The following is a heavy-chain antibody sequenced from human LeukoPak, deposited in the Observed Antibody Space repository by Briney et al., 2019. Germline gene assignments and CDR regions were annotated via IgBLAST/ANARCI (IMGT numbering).Heavy chain of an antibody. D-gene: IGHD3-3*01. V-gene: IGHV4-34*01. CDR2: INHSGST. CDR1: GGPFIGYD. CDR3: ARGPYYDFWSGYYTRFDY. J-gene: IGHJ4*02. Sequence: SETLSLTCAVYGGPFIGYDWSWTRQPPGKGVEWTGEINHSGSTKHNPSLKIRGTISVDTSKNQFSLKLSSVTAADTAVYCCARGPYYDFWSGYYTRFDYWGQGTLVTVSS.